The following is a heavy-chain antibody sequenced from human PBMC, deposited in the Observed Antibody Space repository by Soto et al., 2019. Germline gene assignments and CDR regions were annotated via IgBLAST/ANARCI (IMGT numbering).Heavy chain of an antibody. D-gene: IGHD1-26*01. CDR3: ARGRVDGGELVL. CDR1: GLTFRTYG. CDR2: IWYDASNK. Sequence: VQLVESGGGVVQPGRSLRLSCAASGLTFRTYGMYWVRQAPGKGLEWVAVIWYDASNKYYADSVKGRFTISRDNSENTLYLQMNSLRAEDTAVYYCARGRVDGGELVLWGQGTLVTVSS. V-gene: IGHV3-33*01. J-gene: IGHJ4*02.